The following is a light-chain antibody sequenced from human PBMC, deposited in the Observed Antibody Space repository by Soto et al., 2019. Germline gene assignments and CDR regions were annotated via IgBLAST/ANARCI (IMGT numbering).Light chain of an antibody. CDR3: SAWDDSLTGVI. J-gene: IGLJ2*01. V-gene: IGLV1-47*01. Sequence: QSVLTQPPSASETPGQRVTISYSGSSSNIGNNFIYWYQHLPGTAPKLLIYRNDQRPSGVPDRFSGSKSGTSASLAISGLRSEDEADYYCSAWDDSLTGVIFGGGTKLTVL. CDR1: SSNIGNNF. CDR2: RND.